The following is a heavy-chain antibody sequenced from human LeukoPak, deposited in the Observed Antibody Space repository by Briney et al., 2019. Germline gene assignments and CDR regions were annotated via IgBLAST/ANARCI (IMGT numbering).Heavy chain of an antibody. D-gene: IGHD6-6*01. Sequence: SVKVSCKASGYTFVSYGISWVRQAPGQGLEWMGGIIPIFGTANYAQKFQGRVTITADESTSTAYMELSSLRSEDTAVYYCARLDEYSSSSRYYGMDVWPRDHGHRLL. CDR2: IIPIFGTA. V-gene: IGHV1-69*13. CDR3: ARLDEYSSSSRYYGMDV. CDR1: GYTFVSYG. J-gene: IGHJ6*02.